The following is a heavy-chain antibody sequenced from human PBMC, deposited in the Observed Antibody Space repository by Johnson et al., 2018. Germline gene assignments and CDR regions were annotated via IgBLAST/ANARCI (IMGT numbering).Heavy chain of an antibody. CDR3: ARPVDTYYYYYMDV. Sequence: QVQLVESGGGVVQPGRSLRLSCAASGFTFSSYAMHWVRQAPGKGLEWVAVISYDGSNKYYADSVKGRFTISRDNSKNTLYLQMNSLRAEDTALYYCARPVDTYYYYYMDVWGKGTTVTVSS. J-gene: IGHJ6*03. V-gene: IGHV3-30*04. CDR2: ISYDGSNK. D-gene: IGHD4-23*01. CDR1: GFTFSSYA.